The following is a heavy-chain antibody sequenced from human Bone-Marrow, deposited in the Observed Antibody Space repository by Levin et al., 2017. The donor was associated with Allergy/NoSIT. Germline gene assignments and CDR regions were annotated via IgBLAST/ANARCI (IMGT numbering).Heavy chain of an antibody. J-gene: IGHJ5*02. V-gene: IGHV3-30*18. Sequence: GESLKISCAASGFTFSSYGIHWVRQPPGKGLEWVAVISFDAINKFYGDSVKGRFTVSRDDSKSTVYLQMNNLRPEDTAVYYCAKDFRMRGANWFDPWGQGTRVTVSS. CDR2: ISFDAINK. CDR1: GFTFSSYG. CDR3: AKDFRMRGANWFDP. D-gene: IGHD1-26*01.